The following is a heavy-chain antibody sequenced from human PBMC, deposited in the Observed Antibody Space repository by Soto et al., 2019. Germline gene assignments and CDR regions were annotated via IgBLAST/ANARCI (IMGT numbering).Heavy chain of an antibody. V-gene: IGHV6-1*01. D-gene: IGHD3-10*01. CDR2: TYFRSKWYN. CDR1: GDSVSSNTAS. Sequence: SQTLSLTCAISGDSVSSNTASWNWIRQSPSRGLEWLGRTYFRSKWYNDYAVSVKSRIIINPDTSNNQFSLQLNSVTPEDTAVYFCAKGVNLGTKTGSDFDPWGQGIMVTVSS. CDR3: AKGVNLGTKTGSDFDP. J-gene: IGHJ5*02.